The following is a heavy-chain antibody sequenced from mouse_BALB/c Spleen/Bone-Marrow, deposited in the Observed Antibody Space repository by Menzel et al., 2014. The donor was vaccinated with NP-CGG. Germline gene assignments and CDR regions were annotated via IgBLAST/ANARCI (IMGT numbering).Heavy chain of an antibody. Sequence: EVHLVESGPELVKPGASVKMSCKASGYTFTDYYMNWVKQSHGKSLEWIGDINPNNGDTFYNQKFKGKATLTVDKSSSTAYMQLNSLTSEDSAVYYCARKSYYGSSYGYFDVWGAGTTVTVSS. J-gene: IGHJ1*01. V-gene: IGHV1-26*01. CDR2: INPNNGDT. CDR1: GYTFTDYY. CDR3: ARKSYYGSSYGYFDV. D-gene: IGHD1-1*01.